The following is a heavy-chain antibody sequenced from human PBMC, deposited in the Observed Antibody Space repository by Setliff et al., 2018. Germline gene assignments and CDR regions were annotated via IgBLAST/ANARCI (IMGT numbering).Heavy chain of an antibody. CDR2: ISSSGSTI. D-gene: IGHD2-15*01. Sequence: SLLLSFSSSGFTFSDYYMSWIRQAPGKGLEWVSYISSSGSTIYYADSVKGRFTISRDNAKNSLYLQMNSLRAEDTAVYYCASRPAYWVPRAFDIWGQGTMVTVSS. CDR3: ASRPAYWVPRAFDI. J-gene: IGHJ3*02. CDR1: GFTFSDYY. V-gene: IGHV3-11*01.